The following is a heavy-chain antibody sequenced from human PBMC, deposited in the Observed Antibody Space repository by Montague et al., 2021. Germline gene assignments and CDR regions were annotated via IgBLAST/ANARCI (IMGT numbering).Heavy chain of an antibody. CDR1: DFTFSSYT. CDR2: ISGKSSYI. D-gene: IGHD3-10*01. CDR3: ARENWGSGWVFDI. V-gene: IGHV3-21*01. J-gene: IGHJ3*02. Sequence: SLRLSCAAFDFTFSSYTINWVRQAPGKGLEWVSYISGKSSYIYYAASVKGRFTISRDNAKNSLFLQMNSLRAEDTAVYYCARENWGSGWVFDIWGQGTMVTVSS.